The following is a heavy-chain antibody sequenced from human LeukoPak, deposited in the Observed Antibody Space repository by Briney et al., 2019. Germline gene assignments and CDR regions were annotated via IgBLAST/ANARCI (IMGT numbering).Heavy chain of an antibody. Sequence: PSETLSLTCAVNGGPFHIYYWSWIRQPPGKGLEWLGQITHSGRSSCNPSLKGRLTISIDTSNNHFSLRMTSVTAADTAVYYCARVDRPREVVVDLDYWGQGTLVTVSS. CDR1: GGPFHIYY. CDR2: ITHSGRS. V-gene: IGHV4-34*01. D-gene: IGHD2-15*01. CDR3: ARVDRPREVVVDLDY. J-gene: IGHJ4*02.